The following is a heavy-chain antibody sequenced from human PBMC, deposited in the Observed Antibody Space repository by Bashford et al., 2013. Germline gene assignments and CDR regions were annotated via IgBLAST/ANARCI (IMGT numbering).Heavy chain of an antibody. CDR2: INEDGTRT. CDR1: GFSLKDYW. Sequence: GSLRLSCSVSGFSLKDYWMHWVRRVPGKGLVWVSRINEDGTRTDYADSVKGRFTISRDNAKNTLYLQMNSLRAEDTAVFYCASDLGGLMAHWGQGTLVTVSS. V-gene: IGHV3-74*01. D-gene: IGHD2-8*01. J-gene: IGHJ4*02. CDR3: ASDLGGLMAH.